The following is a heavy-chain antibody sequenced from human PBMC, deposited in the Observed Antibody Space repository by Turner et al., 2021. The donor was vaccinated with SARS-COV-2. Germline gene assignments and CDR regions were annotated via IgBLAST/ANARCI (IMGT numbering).Heavy chain of an antibody. CDR2: ISYDGSNK. Sequence: QVQLVESGGGVVQPGRSLRLSCAASGFTFSSYGMHWVRQAQGKGLEWVAVISYDGSNKYYADSVKGRFNISKDNSKKTLYLQMDSLRAEDTAVYYCAKDMEQLVALFDYWGQGTLVTVSS. V-gene: IGHV3-30*18. CDR1: GFTFSSYG. J-gene: IGHJ4*02. CDR3: AKDMEQLVALFDY. D-gene: IGHD6-13*01.